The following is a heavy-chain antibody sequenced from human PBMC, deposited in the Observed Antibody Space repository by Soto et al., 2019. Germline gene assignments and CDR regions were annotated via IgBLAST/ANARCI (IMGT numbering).Heavy chain of an antibody. V-gene: IGHV1-69*13. J-gene: IGHJ6*02. CDR1: GGTFSSYA. CDR3: AGSLPGPYYSYGMDV. D-gene: IGHD1-1*01. CDR2: IIPIFGTA. Sequence: SVKVSCKASGGTFSSYAINWVRQAPGQGLEWMGGIIPIFGTADYAQKFQGRVTITADESTSTAYMELSSLRSEDTAVYYCAGSLPGPYYSYGMDVWGQGTTATVSS.